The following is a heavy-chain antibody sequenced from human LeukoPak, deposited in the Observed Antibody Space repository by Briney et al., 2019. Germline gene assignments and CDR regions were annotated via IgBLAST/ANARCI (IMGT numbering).Heavy chain of an antibody. Sequence: PSETLSLTCAVYGGSFTGYYWSWIRQPPGTGLEWIGEINHSGSTNYNLSLESRVTISVDTSKNQFSLKLRSVTAADTAVYYCASGKSSSRTGIDYWGQGTLVTVSS. J-gene: IGHJ4*02. D-gene: IGHD6-13*01. CDR2: INHSGST. CDR1: GGSFTGYY. CDR3: ASGKSSSRTGIDY. V-gene: IGHV4-34*01.